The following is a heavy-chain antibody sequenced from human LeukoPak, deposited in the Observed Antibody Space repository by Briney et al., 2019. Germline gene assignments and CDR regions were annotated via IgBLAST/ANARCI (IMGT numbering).Heavy chain of an antibody. J-gene: IGHJ6*04. V-gene: IGHV4-59*01. CDR2: IYDSGST. CDR1: GGSISSYY. CDR3: ARAIRGYYREDYYYGMDV. Sequence: SETLSLTCTVSGGSISSYYWSWIRQPPGKGLEWIGYIYDSGSTNYNPSLKSRVTISVDTSKNQFSLKLSSVTAADTAVYYCARAIRGYYREDYYYGMDVWGKGTTVTVSS. D-gene: IGHD3-3*01.